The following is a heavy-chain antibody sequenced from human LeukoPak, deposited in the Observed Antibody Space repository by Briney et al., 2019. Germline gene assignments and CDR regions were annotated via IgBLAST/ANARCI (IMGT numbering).Heavy chain of an antibody. Sequence: GASVKVSCKASGYTFTSYGINRVRQATGQGLEWMGWMNPNSGNTGYAQKFQGRVTMTRNTSISTAYMELSSLRSEDTAVYYCARGVRYYYDSSGCNPFDYWGQGTLVTVSS. CDR2: MNPNSGNT. J-gene: IGHJ4*02. D-gene: IGHD3-22*01. CDR3: ARGVRYYYDSSGCNPFDY. CDR1: GYTFTSYG. V-gene: IGHV1-8*01.